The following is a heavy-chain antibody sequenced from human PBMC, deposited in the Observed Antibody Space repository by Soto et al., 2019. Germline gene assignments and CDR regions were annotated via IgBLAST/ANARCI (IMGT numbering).Heavy chain of an antibody. CDR1: GFTFSSYG. CDR2: IWYDGSNK. Sequence: QVQLVESGGGVVQPGRSLRLSCAASGFTFSSYGMHWVRQAPGKGLEWVAVIWYDGSNKYYADSVKGRFTISRDNSKNTLYLQMNSLRAEDTAVYYCARDRIAVAGRVGFDFDYWGQGTLVTVSS. D-gene: IGHD6-19*01. CDR3: ARDRIAVAGRVGFDFDY. J-gene: IGHJ4*02. V-gene: IGHV3-33*01.